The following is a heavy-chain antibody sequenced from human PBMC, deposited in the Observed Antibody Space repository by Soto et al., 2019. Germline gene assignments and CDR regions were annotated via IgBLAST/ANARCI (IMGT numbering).Heavy chain of an antibody. CDR3: ARATGEVWFDP. Sequence: HSETLYLTSTFSGGSICSYYWSGIRQPPGKGLEWIGYIYYSGSTNYNPSLKSRVTISVDTSKNQFSLKLSSVTAADTAVYYCARATGEVWFDPWGQGTLVTVAS. V-gene: IGHV4-59*01. CDR1: GGSICSYY. D-gene: IGHD7-27*01. J-gene: IGHJ5*02. CDR2: IYYSGST.